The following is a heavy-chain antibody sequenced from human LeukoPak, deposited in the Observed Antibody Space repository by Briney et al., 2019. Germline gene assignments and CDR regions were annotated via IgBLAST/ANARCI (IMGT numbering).Heavy chain of an antibody. Sequence: PSETLSLTCTVSGGSISSYYWSWLRQPPGKGLEWIGYIYYSGSTNYNPSLKIRVTISVDTSKNQFSLKLSSVTAADPAVYYCAPFFSRNSEGGYWGQGTLVTVSS. D-gene: IGHD1-7*01. V-gene: IGHV4-59*01. CDR1: GGSISSYY. CDR3: APFFSRNSEGGY. J-gene: IGHJ4*02. CDR2: IYYSGST.